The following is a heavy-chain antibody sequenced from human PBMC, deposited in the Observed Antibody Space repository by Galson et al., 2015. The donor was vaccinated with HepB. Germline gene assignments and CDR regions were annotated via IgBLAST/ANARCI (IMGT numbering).Heavy chain of an antibody. CDR3: ARRVTGWSFDY. CDR2: INNHGGGT. V-gene: IGHV3-23*01. J-gene: IGHJ4*02. D-gene: IGHD6-19*01. CDR1: GFTFSTYA. Sequence: SLRLSCAASGFTFSTYAMNWVRRPPGKGLEWVSSINNHGGGTYYADSVKGRFTISRDNSKDTLYLQMNSLRAEDTAVYYCARRVTGWSFDYWGQGALVTVSS.